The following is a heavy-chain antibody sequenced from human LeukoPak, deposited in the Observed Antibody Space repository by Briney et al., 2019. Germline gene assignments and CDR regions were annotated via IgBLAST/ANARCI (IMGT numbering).Heavy chain of an antibody. Sequence: GGSLRLSCAASGYTFSSYEMNWVRQAPGKGLEWVSYISSTSSTIYYADSVKGRFTISRDNAENSLYLQMNSLRADDTAIYYCARDRGRAWGQGTLVTVSS. D-gene: IGHD3-10*01. CDR3: ARDRGRA. V-gene: IGHV3-48*03. CDR2: ISSTSSTI. CDR1: GYTFSSYE. J-gene: IGHJ4*02.